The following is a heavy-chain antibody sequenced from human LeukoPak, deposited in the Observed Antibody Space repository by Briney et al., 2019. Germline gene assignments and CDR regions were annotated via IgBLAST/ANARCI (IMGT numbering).Heavy chain of an antibody. V-gene: IGHV4-39*07. CDR1: GGSISSSSYT. CDR3: ARGVRGVRIDY. D-gene: IGHD3-10*01. J-gene: IGHJ4*02. CDR2: INHSGST. Sequence: SSETLSLTCTVSGGSISSSSYTWGWIRQPPGKGLEWIGEINHSGSTNYNPSLKSRVTISVDTSKNQFSLKLSSVTAADTAVYYCARGVRGVRIDYWGQGTLVTVSS.